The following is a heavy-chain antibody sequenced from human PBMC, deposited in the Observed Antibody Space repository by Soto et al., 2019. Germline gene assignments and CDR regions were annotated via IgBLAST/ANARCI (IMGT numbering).Heavy chain of an antibody. J-gene: IGHJ4*02. CDR3: ARDWTGGSYYF. Sequence: EVQLVESGGGLVQPGGSLRLSCAASGFTFSDYEMRWVRQAPGKGLEWLSYISSSGSTIHYADSVKGRFTISRDNAKNSLYLQMNSLRAEDMALYYCARDWTGGSYYFWGQGTLVTVSS. D-gene: IGHD1-26*01. CDR1: GFTFSDYE. CDR2: ISSSGSTI. V-gene: IGHV3-48*03.